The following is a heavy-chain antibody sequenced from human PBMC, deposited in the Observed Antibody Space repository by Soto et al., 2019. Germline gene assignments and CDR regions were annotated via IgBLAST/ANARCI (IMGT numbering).Heavy chain of an antibody. J-gene: IGHJ4*02. V-gene: IGHV1-18*01. CDR1: GYTFTGYG. CDR2: ISAYNGNT. CDR3: ARDHRLKMATAESMGDY. Sequence: ASVKVSCKASGYTFTGYGISWVRQAPGQGLEWMGWISAYNGNTNYAQKLQGRVTMTTDASTSTAYMELRSLRSDDTAVYYCARDHRLKMATAESMGDYWGQGTLVTVSS. D-gene: IGHD5-18*01.